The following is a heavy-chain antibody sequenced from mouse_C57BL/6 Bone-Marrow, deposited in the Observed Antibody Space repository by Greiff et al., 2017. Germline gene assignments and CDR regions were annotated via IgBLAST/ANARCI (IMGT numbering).Heavy chain of an antibody. Sequence: VQLQQPGAELVMPGASVKLSCKASGYTFTSYWMHWVKQRPGQGLEWIGEIDPSDSYTNYNQKFKGKSTLTVDKSSSTAYMQLSSLTSEDAAVYYCARLDYWGQGTSVTVSS. CDR3: ARLDY. J-gene: IGHJ4*01. CDR1: GYTFTSYW. V-gene: IGHV1-69*01. CDR2: IDPSDSYT.